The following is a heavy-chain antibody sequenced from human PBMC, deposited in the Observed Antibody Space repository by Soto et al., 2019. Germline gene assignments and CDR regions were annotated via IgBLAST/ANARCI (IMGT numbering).Heavy chain of an antibody. D-gene: IGHD1-7*01. J-gene: IGHJ5*02. V-gene: IGHV4-59*01. Sequence: SETLSLTCTVSGGSISSYYWSWIRQPPGKGLEWIGYIYYSGSTNYNPSLKSRVTISVDTSKNQFSLKLSSVTAADTAVYYCARAHLFGTGTKWFDPWGQGTLVTVSS. CDR3: ARAHLFGTGTKWFDP. CDR1: GGSISSYY. CDR2: IYYSGST.